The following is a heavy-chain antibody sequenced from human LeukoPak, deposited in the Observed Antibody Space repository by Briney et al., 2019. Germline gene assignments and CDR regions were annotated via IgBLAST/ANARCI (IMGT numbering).Heavy chain of an antibody. CDR3: AREGGPYRPLDY. CDR1: GGSISDTNW. J-gene: IGHJ4*02. CDR2: VNLQGST. V-gene: IGHV4-4*02. Sequence: PSGTLSLTCGVSGGSISDTNWWAWFRQPPGKGLEWIGEVNLQGSTNYNPSLKSRVAISVDKSENHISLKLTSVTAADTAVYYCAREGGPYRPLDYSGQGTLITVAS.